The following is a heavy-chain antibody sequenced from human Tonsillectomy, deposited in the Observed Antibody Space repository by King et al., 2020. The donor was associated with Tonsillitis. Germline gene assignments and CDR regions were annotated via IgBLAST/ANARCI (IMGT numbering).Heavy chain of an antibody. Sequence: LVESGGGVVQPGRSLRLSCAASGFTFSSSGMHWVRQAPGRGLEWVAVIWYDGSNQYYADSVKGRFTLSRDNSKNTLYLQMNSLRGEDTAVYYCARDRIVAVIGGGFDIWGQGTRVTVSS. CDR1: GFTFSSSG. CDR3: ARDRIVAVIGGGFDI. V-gene: IGHV3-33*08. D-gene: IGHD3-22*01. J-gene: IGHJ3*02. CDR2: IWYDGSNQ.